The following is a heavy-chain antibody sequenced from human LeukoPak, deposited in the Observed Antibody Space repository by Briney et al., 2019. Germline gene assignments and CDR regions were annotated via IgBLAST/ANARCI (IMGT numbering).Heavy chain of an antibody. Sequence: PSETLSLTCTVSGGSISSYYWSWIRQPPGKGLEWIGYIHYSGSTNYNPSLKSRVTISVDTSKKQFSLKLSSVTAADTAVYYCARLTGYSSESWFDPWGQGTLVTVSS. D-gene: IGHD3-9*01. V-gene: IGHV4-59*01. CDR3: ARLTGYSSESWFDP. CDR1: GGSISSYY. J-gene: IGHJ5*02. CDR2: IHYSGST.